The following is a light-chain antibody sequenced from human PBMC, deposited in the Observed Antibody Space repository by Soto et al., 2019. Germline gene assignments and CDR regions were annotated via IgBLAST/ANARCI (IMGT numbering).Light chain of an antibody. CDR1: QSVSSSY. CDR3: QQYGSSSWT. Sequence: IVMTQSPATLSLSPGERATLSCRASQSVSSSYLACYQQKPGQAPRLLIYGASSRATGIPDRFSGSGSGTDFTLTISRLEPEDFAVYYCQQYGSSSWTFGQGTKVDIK. CDR2: GAS. J-gene: IGKJ1*01. V-gene: IGKV3-20*01.